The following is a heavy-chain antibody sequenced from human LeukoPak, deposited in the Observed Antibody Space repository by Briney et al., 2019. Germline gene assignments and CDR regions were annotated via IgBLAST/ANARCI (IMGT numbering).Heavy chain of an antibody. CDR3: ARDDQTGDPFFDY. Sequence: SETLSLTCTVSGGSISSYYWSWIRQPPGKGLEWIGYIYYSGSTNYNPSLKGRVTISVDTSKNQFSLKLSSVTAADTAVYYCARDDQTGDPFFDYWGQGTLVTVSS. V-gene: IGHV4-59*01. J-gene: IGHJ4*02. D-gene: IGHD7-27*01. CDR1: GGSISSYY. CDR2: IYYSGST.